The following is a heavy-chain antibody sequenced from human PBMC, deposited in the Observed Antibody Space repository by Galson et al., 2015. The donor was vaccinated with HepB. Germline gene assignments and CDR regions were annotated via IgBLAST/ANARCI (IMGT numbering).Heavy chain of an antibody. J-gene: IGHJ4*02. Sequence: SVKVSCKASGGTFSSYAISWVRQAPGQGLEWMGRIIPIFGIANYAQKFQGRVTITADKSTSTAYMELSSLRSEDTAVYYCARAKGDSSGSLILDYWGQGTLVTVSS. CDR3: ARAKGDSSGSLILDY. CDR1: GGTFSSYA. CDR2: IIPIFGIA. D-gene: IGHD3-22*01. V-gene: IGHV1-69*04.